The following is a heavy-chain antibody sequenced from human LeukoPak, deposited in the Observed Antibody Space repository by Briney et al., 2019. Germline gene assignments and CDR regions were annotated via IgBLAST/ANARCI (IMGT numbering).Heavy chain of an antibody. J-gene: IGHJ4*02. CDR1: GFTFSSYG. D-gene: IGHD3-10*01. V-gene: IGHV3-7*01. CDR2: IKQDGSEN. Sequence: GGSLRLSCAASGFTFSSYGMRWVRQAPGKGLEWVGNIKQDGSENYYVDSMKGRFTISRDNAKNSLYLQINSLRAEDTAVYYCAREKAWFGGGYFFDYWGQGTLVTVSS. CDR3: AREKAWFGGGYFFDY.